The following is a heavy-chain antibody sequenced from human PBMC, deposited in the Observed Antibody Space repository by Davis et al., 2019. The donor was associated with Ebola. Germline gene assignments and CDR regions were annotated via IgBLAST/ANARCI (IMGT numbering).Heavy chain of an antibody. J-gene: IGHJ3*01. CDR1: VITFSSYA. Sequence: GGSLRLSCTDSVITFSSYAMTWVRQAPGKGLEWVSTLGLSADTYYADSVKGRFTISRDNSKNTLHLQMNSLRVEDTAIYYCVKDTSSIWFDVWGQGTTVTVSS. CDR2: LGLSADT. V-gene: IGHV3-23*01. D-gene: IGHD6-13*01. CDR3: VKDTSSIWFDV.